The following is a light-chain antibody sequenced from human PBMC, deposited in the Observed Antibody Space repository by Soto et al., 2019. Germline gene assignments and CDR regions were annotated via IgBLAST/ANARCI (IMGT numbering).Light chain of an antibody. CDR3: QQYNSYSGT. J-gene: IGKJ1*01. Sequence: DIQMTQSPSTLSASVGDGVTIPCRASQNIDNLLAWYQQKPGQAPKVVIFDGSRLETGVPSRISGSGSGTEFTLTISSLQPDGFATYYCQQYNSYSGTFGQGTKVDIK. V-gene: IGKV1-5*01. CDR1: QNIDNL. CDR2: DGS.